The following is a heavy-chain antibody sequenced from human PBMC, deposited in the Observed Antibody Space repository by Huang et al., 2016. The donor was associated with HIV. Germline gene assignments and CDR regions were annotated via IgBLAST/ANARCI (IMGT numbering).Heavy chain of an antibody. CDR1: GGSFSGYY. Sequence: QVQLQQWGAGLLKPSETLSLSCAVYGGSFSGYYWSWFRQPPGKGLEGIGEINQSRRTTYTQSLRRRVTISVDTSKNQFSLKLSSVTAADTAVYYCAREGRSGWENLDYWGQGTLVTVSS. J-gene: IGHJ4*02. CDR3: AREGRSGWENLDY. CDR2: INQSRRT. V-gene: IGHV4-34*01. D-gene: IGHD6-19*01.